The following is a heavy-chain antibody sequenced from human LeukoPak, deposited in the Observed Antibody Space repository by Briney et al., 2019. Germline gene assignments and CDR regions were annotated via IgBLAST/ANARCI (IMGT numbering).Heavy chain of an antibody. CDR2: IYDNGST. CDR1: GASISSSSYH. J-gene: IGHJ4*02. D-gene: IGHD5-18*01. V-gene: IGHV4-39*01. Sequence: PSETLSLTCTVSGASISSSSYHWDWIRQPPGKGLEWIGSIYDNGSTYYSPSLKSRVTISVDTSKNQFSLRLNSVTAADTAVYYCARQVLHTAMDYWGQGTLVSVSS. CDR3: ARQVLHTAMDY.